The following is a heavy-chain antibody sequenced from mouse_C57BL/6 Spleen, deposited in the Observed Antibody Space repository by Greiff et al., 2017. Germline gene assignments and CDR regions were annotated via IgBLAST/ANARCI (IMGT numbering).Heavy chain of an antibody. CDR1: GYAFSSSW. V-gene: IGHV1-82*01. J-gene: IGHJ2*01. CDR2: IYPGDGDT. D-gene: IGHD1-1*01. CDR3: ARYYGSSSYFDD. Sequence: QVQLQQSGPELVKPGASVKISCKASGYAFSSSWMNWVKQRPGKGLEWIGRIYPGDGDTNYNGKFKGKATLTADKSSSTAYMQLSSLTSEDSAVYFCARYYGSSSYFDDWGQGTTLTVSS.